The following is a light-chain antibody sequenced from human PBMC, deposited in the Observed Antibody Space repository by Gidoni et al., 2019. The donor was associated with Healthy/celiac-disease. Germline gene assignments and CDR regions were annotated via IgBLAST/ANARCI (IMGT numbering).Light chain of an antibody. CDR3: QPYYSTPST. CDR2: WAS. Sequence: DIVMTQSPDSLALSLGERATINCKSSQSVLYSSNNTNYFAWYQQKPGQPPKLLIYWASTRESGVPDRFSGSGSGTDFTLTISSLQAEDVAVYSCQPYYSTPSTFGQGTKLEIK. V-gene: IGKV4-1*01. CDR1: QSVLYSSNNTNY. J-gene: IGKJ2*01.